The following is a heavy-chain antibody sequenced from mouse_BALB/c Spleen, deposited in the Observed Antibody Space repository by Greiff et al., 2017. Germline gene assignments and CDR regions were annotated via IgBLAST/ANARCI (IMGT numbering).Heavy chain of an antibody. CDR3: ARRYDLDY. Sequence: VQLQQSGAELVRPGTSVKVSCKASGYAFTNYLIEWVKQRPGQGLEWIGVIIPGSGGTNYNEKFKGKATLTADKSSSTAYMQLSSLTSDDSAVYFCARRYDLDYGGQGTTLTVSS. D-gene: IGHD2-3*01. CDR2: IIPGSGGT. J-gene: IGHJ2*01. V-gene: IGHV1-54*03. CDR1: GYAFTNYL.